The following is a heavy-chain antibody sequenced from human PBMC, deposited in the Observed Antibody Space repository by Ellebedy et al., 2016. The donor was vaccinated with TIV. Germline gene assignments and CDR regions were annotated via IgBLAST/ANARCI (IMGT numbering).Heavy chain of an antibody. CDR1: GGSIRSYV. Sequence: SVKVSCXASGGSIRSYVINWMRQAPGQGLEWMGGVIPMFRIATYAQRFQDKVKITADESTSTVYMELSSLRVEDTAVYYCARGRRDAYNYSYKGGAYDVWGLGTMVIVSS. CDR2: VIPMFRIA. CDR3: ARGRRDAYNYSYKGGAYDV. J-gene: IGHJ3*01. D-gene: IGHD5-24*01. V-gene: IGHV1-69*13.